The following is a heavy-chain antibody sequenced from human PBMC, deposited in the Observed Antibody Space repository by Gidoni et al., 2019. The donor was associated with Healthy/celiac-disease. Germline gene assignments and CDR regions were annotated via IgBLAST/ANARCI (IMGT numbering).Heavy chain of an antibody. CDR3: AKAHFESYGFYYYYMDV. V-gene: IGHV3-23*01. D-gene: IGHD1-26*01. J-gene: IGHJ6*03. CDR1: GIPFSSYA. Sequence: EVQLLESGGGLVQPGGSLRLSCAASGIPFSSYAMSWVRQAPGKGLEWVSAISGSGGSTYYADSVKGRFTISRDNSKNTLYLQMNSLRAEDTAVYYCAKAHFESYGFYYYYMDVWGKGTTVTVSS. CDR2: ISGSGGST.